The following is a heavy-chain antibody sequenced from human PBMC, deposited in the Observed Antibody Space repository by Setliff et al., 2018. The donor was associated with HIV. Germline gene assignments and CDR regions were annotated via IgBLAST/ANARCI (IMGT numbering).Heavy chain of an antibody. CDR3: ARGGYSYGFGRHRAYFQY. V-gene: IGHV4-34*01. Sequence: PSETLSLTCAVYGGSFSGYYWSWIRQPPGKGLEWIGGVTHSGGTNYNPSLKSRVTMSVDTSKNQFSLKLSSVTAADTAVFYCARGGYSYGFGRHRAYFQYWGQGTQVTVSS. CDR2: VTHSGGT. CDR1: GGSFSGYY. D-gene: IGHD5-18*01. J-gene: IGHJ1*01.